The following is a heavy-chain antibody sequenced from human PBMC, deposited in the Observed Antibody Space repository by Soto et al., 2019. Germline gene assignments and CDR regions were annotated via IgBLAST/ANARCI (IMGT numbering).Heavy chain of an antibody. CDR3: ARDSSSWYWFDP. J-gene: IGHJ5*02. CDR2: IYYSGST. CDR1: GGSISSSSYY. D-gene: IGHD6-13*01. Sequence: LSLTFTVSGGSISSSSYYWGWIRQPPGKGLEWIGSIYYSGSTYYNPSLKSRVTISVDTSKNQFSLKLSSVTAADTAVYYCARDSSSWYWFDPWGQGTLVTVSS. V-gene: IGHV4-39*02.